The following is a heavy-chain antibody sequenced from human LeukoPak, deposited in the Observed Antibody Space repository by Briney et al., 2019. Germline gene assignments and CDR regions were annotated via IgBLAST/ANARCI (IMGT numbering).Heavy chain of an antibody. V-gene: IGHV3-21*01. CDR1: GFTFISYS. CDR3: ARDHRLDYYGTRDYYFVY. J-gene: IGHJ4*02. CDR2: ISSSSSYI. D-gene: IGHD3-10*01. Sequence: GGCLRLSCAASGFTFISYSMNWVRQAPGKGLEWVSSISSSSSYIHYADSVNGRFTIFRDNAKNSLYLEMNSLRAEDTALYYCARDHRLDYYGTRDYYFVYWGEGTIVTVSS.